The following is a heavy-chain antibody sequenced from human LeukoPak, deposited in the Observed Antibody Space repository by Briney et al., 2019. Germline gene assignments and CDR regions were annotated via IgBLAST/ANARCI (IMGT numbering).Heavy chain of an antibody. D-gene: IGHD6-13*01. CDR2: IKQDGSEK. V-gene: IGHV3-7*01. CDR1: EFIFSGYW. J-gene: IGHJ4*02. CDR3: ARDGFVGAADY. Sequence: GGSLKLSCAASEFIFSGYWMNWVRQAPGKGLEWVANIKQDGSEKQYVDSVRGRFTISRDNAKNSLYLQMNSLRVEDTAVYYCARDGFVGAADYWGQGTLVTVSS.